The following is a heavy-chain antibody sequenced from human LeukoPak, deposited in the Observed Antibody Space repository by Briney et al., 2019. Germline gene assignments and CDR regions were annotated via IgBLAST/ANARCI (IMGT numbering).Heavy chain of an antibody. V-gene: IGHV4-39*02. D-gene: IGHD5-24*01. CDR2: IYYSGST. J-gene: IGHJ4*02. Sequence: SETLSLTCTVSGGPISSSSYYWGWIRQPPGTGLEWIGNIYYSGSTYYNPSLKSRVTISVDTSKNQFSLKLSSVTAADTAVYYCARDGYNPIDYWGQGTLVTVSS. CDR1: GGPISSSSYY. CDR3: ARDGYNPIDY.